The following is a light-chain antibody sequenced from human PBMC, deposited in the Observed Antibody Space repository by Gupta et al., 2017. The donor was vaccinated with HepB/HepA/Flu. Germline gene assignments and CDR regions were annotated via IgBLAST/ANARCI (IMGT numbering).Light chain of an antibody. V-gene: IGLV1-40*01. CDR1: RSNIGAGYD. CDR2: GNS. CDR3: QSYDSSLSGSV. J-gene: IGLJ2*01. Sequence: QSVLTQPPSVSGAPGQRVTISCTGIRSNIGAGYDVHWYQQLPGTAPKLLIYGNSNRPSGVPDRFSGSKSGTSASLAITGLQAEDEADYYCQSYDSSLSGSVFGGGTKLTVL.